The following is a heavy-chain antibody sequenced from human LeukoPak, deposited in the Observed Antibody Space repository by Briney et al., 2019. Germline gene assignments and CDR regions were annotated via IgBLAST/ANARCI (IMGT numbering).Heavy chain of an antibody. CDR2: INHSGST. CDR3: ARVTYGDYGNISFDP. CDR1: GGSFSGYY. D-gene: IGHD4-17*01. J-gene: IGHJ5*02. Sequence: QPSETLSLTCAVYGGSFSGYYWSWIRQPAGKGLEWIGEINHSGSTNYNPSLKSRVTISVDTSKNQFSLKLSSVTAADTAVYYCARVTYGDYGNISFDPWGQGTLVTVSS. V-gene: IGHV4-34*01.